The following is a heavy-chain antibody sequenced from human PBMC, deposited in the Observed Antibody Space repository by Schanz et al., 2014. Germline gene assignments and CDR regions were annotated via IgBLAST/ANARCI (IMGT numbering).Heavy chain of an antibody. Sequence: EVQLVESGGGLVQPGGSLRLSCAASGFTVSSNYMSWVRQAPGKGLEWVSGITRQGTTYYADFVKGRFSISRDLSSNTLYLQMNSLRADDSAIYYCAKDHPSSGWPAFDVWGQGTQVTVSS. J-gene: IGHJ4*02. CDR3: AKDHPSSGWPAFDV. CDR1: GFTVSSNY. CDR2: ITRQGTT. V-gene: IGHV3-66*01. D-gene: IGHD6-19*01.